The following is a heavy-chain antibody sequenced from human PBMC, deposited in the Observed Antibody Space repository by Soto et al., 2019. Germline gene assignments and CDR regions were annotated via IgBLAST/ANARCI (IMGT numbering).Heavy chain of an antibody. CDR1: GYTLSELF. D-gene: IGHD5-12*01. CDR2: FNPEEHKI. Sequence: ASVKVSCKVSGYTLSELFMQWVRQAPGKGLEWMGGFNPEEHKIIYAQKFQGRVTMTEDTSTDTAYMDLSSLRSEDTAVYYCATGVLRASDYWGQGTLVTVSS. V-gene: IGHV1-24*01. J-gene: IGHJ4*02. CDR3: ATGVLRASDY.